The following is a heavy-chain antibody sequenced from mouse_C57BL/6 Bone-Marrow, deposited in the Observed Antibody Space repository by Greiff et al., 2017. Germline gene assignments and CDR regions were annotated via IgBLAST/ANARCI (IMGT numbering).Heavy chain of an antibody. J-gene: IGHJ3*01. V-gene: IGHV1-80*01. CDR1: GYAFSSYW. Sequence: QVTLKVSGAELVKPGASVKISCKASGYAFSSYWMNWVKQRPGKGLEWMGQIFPGDGDTNYNGNFKGKATVTADQSSSTAYMQLSSLTSEDSAVYFCARGAYWGQVTLVTVSA. CDR2: IFPGDGDT. CDR3: ARGAY.